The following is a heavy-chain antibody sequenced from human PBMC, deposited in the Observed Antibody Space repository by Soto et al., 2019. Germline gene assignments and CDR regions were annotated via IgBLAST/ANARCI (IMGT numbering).Heavy chain of an antibody. CDR3: TRDFGSYWFDY. J-gene: IGHJ4*02. D-gene: IGHD3-10*01. V-gene: IGHV1-2*04. CDR1: GYIFTNYY. CDR2: INPNSGTT. Sequence: QVQLVQSGAEVKKPGASVKVSCKASGYIFTNYYIHWVRQAPGQGLEWMGWINPNSGTTKYAQKFQGWVTMTRDTSITTAYMDLSRLKSDDTAVYYCTRDFGSYWFDYWGQGTLVTVSS.